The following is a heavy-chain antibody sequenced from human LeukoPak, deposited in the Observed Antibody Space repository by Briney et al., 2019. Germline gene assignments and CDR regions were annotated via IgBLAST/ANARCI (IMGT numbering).Heavy chain of an antibody. CDR3: ARDMKDFWSGSFDY. CDR1: GFTFSSYA. CDR2: IYSGGST. J-gene: IGHJ4*02. D-gene: IGHD3-3*01. V-gene: IGHV3-66*01. Sequence: GGSLRLSCAASGFTFSSYAMSWVRQAPGKGLEWVSVIYSGGSTYYADSVKGRFTISRDNSKNTLYLQMNSLRAEDTAVYYCARDMKDFWSGSFDYWGQGTLVTVSS.